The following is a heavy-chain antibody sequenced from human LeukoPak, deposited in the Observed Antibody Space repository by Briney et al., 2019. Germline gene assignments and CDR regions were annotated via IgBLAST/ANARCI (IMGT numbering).Heavy chain of an antibody. CDR3: ARDGLDYGGNSDDAFDI. V-gene: IGHV3-30-3*01. Sequence: LLYSGGGVVHPGGSLRLSCAASGFTFSSYAMHWVRQAPGKCLEWVAVISYDGSNKYYADSVKGRFTISRDNSKNTLYLQMNSLRAEDTAVYYCARDGLDYGGNSDDAFDIWGQGTMVTVSS. CDR1: GFTFSSYA. D-gene: IGHD4-23*01. CDR2: ISYDGSNK. J-gene: IGHJ3*02.